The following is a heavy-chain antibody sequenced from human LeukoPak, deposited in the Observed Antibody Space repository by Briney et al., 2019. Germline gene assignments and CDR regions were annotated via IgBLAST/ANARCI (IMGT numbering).Heavy chain of an antibody. D-gene: IGHD5-12*01. J-gene: IGHJ4*02. CDR2: IYYSGST. V-gene: IGHV4-31*03. Sequence: KASQTLYLTCTVSGGSISSGGYYWSWIRQHPEKGVEWIGYIYYSGSTYYNPSLKSRVTISVDTSKNQFSLKLSSVTAADTAVYYCAREFRRSYYFDYWGQGTLVTVSS. CDR3: AREFRRSYYFDY. CDR1: GGSISSGGYY.